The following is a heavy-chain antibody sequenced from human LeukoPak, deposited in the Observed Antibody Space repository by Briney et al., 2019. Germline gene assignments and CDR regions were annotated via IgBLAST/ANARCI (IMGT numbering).Heavy chain of an antibody. V-gene: IGHV3-23*01. J-gene: IGHJ4*02. CDR2: ISGSGGST. CDR1: GFTFSSYA. Sequence: GGSLRLSCAASGFTFSSYAMSWVRQAPGKGLKWVSAISGSGGSTYYADSVKGRFTISRDNSKNTLYLQMNSLRAEDTAVYYCAKPPNDGDYPWYFDYWGQGTLVTVSS. D-gene: IGHD4-17*01. CDR3: AKPPNDGDYPWYFDY.